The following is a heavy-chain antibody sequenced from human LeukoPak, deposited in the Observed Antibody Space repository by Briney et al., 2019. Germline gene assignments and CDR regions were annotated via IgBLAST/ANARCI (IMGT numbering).Heavy chain of an antibody. V-gene: IGHV3-7*01. Sequence: GGSLRLSCAASGFTFSSYWMSWVRQAPGKGLEWVANIKQDGSEKYYVDSVKGRFTISRDNAMNSLYLQMNSLRAEDTAVYYCAREGYGDYRDAFDIWGQGTMVTVSS. D-gene: IGHD4-17*01. CDR2: IKQDGSEK. J-gene: IGHJ3*02. CDR3: AREGYGDYRDAFDI. CDR1: GFTFSSYW.